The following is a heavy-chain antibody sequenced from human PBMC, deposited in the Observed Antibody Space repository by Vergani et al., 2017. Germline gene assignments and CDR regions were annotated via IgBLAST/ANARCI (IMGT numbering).Heavy chain of an antibody. CDR2: IKSKTDGGTT. J-gene: IGHJ6*03. Sequence: EVQLVESGGGLVKPGGSLRLSCAASGFTFSNAWMSWVRQAPGKGLEWVGRIKSKTDGGTTDYAAPVKGRFTISRDDSKNTLYLQMNSLKTEDTAVYYCTTDPPSYHIVVVPAVMDVWGKGTTVTVSS. CDR1: GFTFSNAW. D-gene: IGHD2-2*01. V-gene: IGHV3-15*01. CDR3: TTDPPSYHIVVVPAVMDV.